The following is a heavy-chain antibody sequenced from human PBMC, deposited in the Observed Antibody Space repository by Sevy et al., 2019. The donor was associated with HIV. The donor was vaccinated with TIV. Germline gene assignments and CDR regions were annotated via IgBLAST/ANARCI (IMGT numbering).Heavy chain of an antibody. V-gene: IGHV3-30*04. J-gene: IGHJ6*02. CDR3: ASRENYDFWSGYYPHYYYGMDV. CDR1: GFTFSSYA. CDR2: ISYDGSNK. D-gene: IGHD3-3*01. Sequence: GGSLRLSCAASGFTFSSYAMHWVRQAPGKGLEWVAVISYDGSNKYYADSVKGRFTISRDNSKNTRYLQMNSLRAEDTAVYYCASRENYDFWSGYYPHYYYGMDVWGQGTTVTVSS.